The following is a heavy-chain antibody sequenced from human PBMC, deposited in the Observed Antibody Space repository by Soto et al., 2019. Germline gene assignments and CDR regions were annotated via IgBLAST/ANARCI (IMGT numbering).Heavy chain of an antibody. CDR2: IYYSGST. V-gene: IGHV4-59*08. CDR3: ARKYGGIVVVQDDEVFDI. J-gene: IGHJ3*02. CDR1: GGSISSYY. D-gene: IGHD2-2*01. Sequence: SETLSLTCTVSGGSISSYYWSWIRQPPGKGLKWIGYIYYSGSTNYNPSLKSRVTISVDTSKNQFSLKLSSVTAAATAVYYCARKYGGIVVVQDDEVFDIWGEGTMVTV.